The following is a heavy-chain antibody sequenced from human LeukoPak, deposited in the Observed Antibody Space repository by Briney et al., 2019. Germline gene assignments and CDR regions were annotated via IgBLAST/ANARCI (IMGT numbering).Heavy chain of an antibody. CDR1: GGSISSYY. D-gene: IGHD5-18*01. V-gene: IGHV4-59*01. CDR3: ARAPFRIRAFDI. Sequence: SETLSLTCTVSGGSISSYYWSWIRQPPGKGLEWIGYIYYSGSTNYNPSLKSRVTISVDTSKNQFSLKLSSVTAADTAVYYCARAPFRIRAFDIWGQGTMVTVSS. CDR2: IYYSGST. J-gene: IGHJ3*02.